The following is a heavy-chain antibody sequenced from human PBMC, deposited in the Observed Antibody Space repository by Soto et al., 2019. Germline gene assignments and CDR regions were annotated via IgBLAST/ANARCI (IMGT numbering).Heavy chain of an antibody. Sequence: QVQLVQSGAEVKKPGSSVKVSCKASGGTFSSYTISWVRQAPGQGLEWMGRIIPILGIANYAQKFQGRVTIXXDXSXXTAYMELSSLRSEDTAVYYCARDRAVAGGRDAFDIWGQGTMVTVSS. V-gene: IGHV1-69*08. J-gene: IGHJ3*02. CDR1: GGTFSSYT. CDR2: IIPILGIA. D-gene: IGHD6-19*01. CDR3: ARDRAVAGGRDAFDI.